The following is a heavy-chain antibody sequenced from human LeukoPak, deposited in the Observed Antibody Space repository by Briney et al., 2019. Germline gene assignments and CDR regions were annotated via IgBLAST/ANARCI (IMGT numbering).Heavy chain of an antibody. CDR3: ARDVHGDYGSGWFDP. CDR1: GGTFNNSA. J-gene: IGHJ5*02. D-gene: IGHD4-17*01. CDR2: IMPLFGTA. V-gene: IGHV1-69*05. Sequence: SGKVSCKTSGGTFNNSAISWVRQAPGQGLEWLGGIMPLFGTAGYAQEFQGRVTITKDESKRTVYLELTSLTSDDTAVYYCARDVHGDYGSGWFDPWGQGTLVSVSS.